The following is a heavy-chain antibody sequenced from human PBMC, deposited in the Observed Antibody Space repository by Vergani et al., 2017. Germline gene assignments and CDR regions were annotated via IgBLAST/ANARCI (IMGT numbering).Heavy chain of an antibody. CDR2: LRYDGSNE. Sequence: QVQLVESGGGVVQPGGSLRLSCAASGFSFSTYGMHWVRQAPGRGLEWVAFLRYDGSNEYYGDAVKGRFIISRDNSKNMLSLEMHSLRPEDTAVYYCANSYCSSLSCYDLYGIEVWGQGTTVTVSS. D-gene: IGHD2-2*01. CDR3: ANSYCSSLSCYDLYGIEV. V-gene: IGHV3-30*02. CDR1: GFSFSTYG. J-gene: IGHJ6*02.